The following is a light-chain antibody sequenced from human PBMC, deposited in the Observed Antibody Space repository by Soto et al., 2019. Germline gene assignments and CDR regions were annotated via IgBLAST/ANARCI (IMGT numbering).Light chain of an antibody. J-gene: IGKJ2*01. V-gene: IGKV3-15*01. CDR2: GAS. Sequence: EIVMTQSPATLSVSPGDRATLSCRASQRIFNNLAWYQLKPGQAPRLLIYGASTRATGIPARFSGSGSGTEFTLIISSLQSEDFAVYYCQQYNNWPYTFGQGTKLEI. CDR1: QRIFNN. CDR3: QQYNNWPYT.